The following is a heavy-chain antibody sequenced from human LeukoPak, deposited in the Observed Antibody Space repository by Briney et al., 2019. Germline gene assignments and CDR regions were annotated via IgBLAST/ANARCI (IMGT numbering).Heavy chain of an antibody. CDR1: GGSISSGGYY. V-gene: IGHV4-30-2*05. CDR2: IYHSGST. D-gene: IGHD3-10*01. CDR3: ARGAWITMVRGVLNDAFDI. Sequence: SETLSLTCTVSGGSISSGGYYWSWIRQPPGKGLEWIGYIYHSGSTYYNPSLKSRVTISVDTSKNQFSLKLSSVTAADTAVYYCARGAWITMVRGVLNDAFDIWGQGTMVTVSS. J-gene: IGHJ3*02.